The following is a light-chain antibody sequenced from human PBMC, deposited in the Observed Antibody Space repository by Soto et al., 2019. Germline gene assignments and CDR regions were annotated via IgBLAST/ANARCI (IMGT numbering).Light chain of an antibody. CDR1: ESISKW. J-gene: IGKJ1*01. V-gene: IGKV1-5*03. Sequence: DIQITQSPFTLSASVGVRVTLTCRASESISKWLAWYQQKPGTAPKVLIYKASSLESGVPSRLSVNGSGTDFPLSLRSMKPYDSATDDCQQHQTYSTFGPGTKV. CDR3: QQHQTYST. CDR2: KAS.